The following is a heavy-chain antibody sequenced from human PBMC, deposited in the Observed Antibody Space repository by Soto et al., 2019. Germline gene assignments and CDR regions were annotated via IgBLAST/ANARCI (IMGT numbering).Heavy chain of an antibody. J-gene: IGHJ6*02. CDR1: GFTFSSYA. CDR3: ARDRDQGSSGWYYYYYGMDV. CDR2: ISYDGSNK. Sequence: PGGSLRLSCAASGFTFSSYAMHWVRQAPGKGLEWVAVISYDGSNKYYADSVKGRFTISRDNSKNTLYLQMNSLRAEDTAVYYCARDRDQGSSGWYYYYYGMDVWGQGTTVTVSS. D-gene: IGHD6-19*01. V-gene: IGHV3-30-3*01.